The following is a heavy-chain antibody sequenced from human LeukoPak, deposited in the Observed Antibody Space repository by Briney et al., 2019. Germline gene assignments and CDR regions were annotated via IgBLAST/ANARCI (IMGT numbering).Heavy chain of an antibody. D-gene: IGHD6-13*01. CDR1: GFTVSSNY. CDR2: ISGSGGST. CDR3: AVAGPELDY. Sequence: GGSLRLSCAASGFTVSSNYMSWVRQAPGKGLEWVSAISGSGGSTYYADSVKGRFTISRDNSKNTLYLQMNSLRAEDTAVYYCAVAGPELDYWGQGTLVTVSS. V-gene: IGHV3-23*01. J-gene: IGHJ4*02.